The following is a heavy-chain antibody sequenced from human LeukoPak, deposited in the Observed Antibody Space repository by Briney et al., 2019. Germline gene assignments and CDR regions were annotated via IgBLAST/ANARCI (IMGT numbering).Heavy chain of an antibody. CDR1: GFTFSSYA. D-gene: IGHD3-10*01. Sequence: GGSLRLSCAASGFTFSSYAMSWVRQAPGKGLEWVSAISGSGGSTYYADSVKGRFTISRDNSKNTLYLQMNSLRAEDTAVYYCAKLPQYYYGSGSYYTDYYYGMDVWGQGTTVTVPS. CDR3: AKLPQYYYGSGSYYTDYYYGMDV. V-gene: IGHV3-23*01. J-gene: IGHJ6*02. CDR2: ISGSGGST.